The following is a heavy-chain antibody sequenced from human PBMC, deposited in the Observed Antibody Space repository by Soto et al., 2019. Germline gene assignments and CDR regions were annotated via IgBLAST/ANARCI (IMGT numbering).Heavy chain of an antibody. D-gene: IGHD6-6*01. CDR2: IGRSGETI. CDR1: GFTFSSFE. Sequence: EVQLAESGGGLAQPGGSLRLSCVGSGFTFSSFEMNWVRQTPGKGLEWLSYIGRSGETIYYADSVKGRFTISRDNAKSSLFLQMNGLRVEDTGIYYCARDSRGGAARRPSFYYWGRGTLVTVSS. V-gene: IGHV3-48*03. J-gene: IGHJ4*02. CDR3: ARDSRGGAARRPSFYY.